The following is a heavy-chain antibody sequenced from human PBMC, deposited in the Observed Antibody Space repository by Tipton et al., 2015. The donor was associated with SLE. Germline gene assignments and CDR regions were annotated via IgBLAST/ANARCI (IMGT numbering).Heavy chain of an antibody. J-gene: IGHJ3*02. CDR3: ARSEPGIAAAGPTDAFDI. D-gene: IGHD6-13*01. CDR2: INPSGGST. V-gene: IGHV1-46*01. Sequence: QLVQSGAEVKKPGASVKVSCKASGYTFTSYYMHWVRQAPGQGLEWMGIINPSGGSTSYAQKFQGRVTMTRDTSTSTVYMELSSLRSEDTAVYYCARSEPGIAAAGPTDAFDIWGQGTMVTVSS. CDR1: GYTFTSYY.